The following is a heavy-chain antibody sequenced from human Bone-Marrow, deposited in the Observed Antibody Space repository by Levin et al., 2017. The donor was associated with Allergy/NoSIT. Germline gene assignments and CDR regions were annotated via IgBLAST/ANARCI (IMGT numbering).Heavy chain of an antibody. J-gene: IGHJ6*02. CDR1: GFSFSTYW. V-gene: IGHV3-7*03. CDR2: IDQDEGQK. D-gene: IGHD1-1*01. CDR3: SRGLDHLDV. Sequence: ASVKVSCTASGFSFSTYWMTWVRQVPGKGLEWVADIDQDEGQKYYVDSVKGRFIISRDNAKTSLYLQMNYLTVADTAVYFCSRGLDHLDVWGQGTTVTVSS.